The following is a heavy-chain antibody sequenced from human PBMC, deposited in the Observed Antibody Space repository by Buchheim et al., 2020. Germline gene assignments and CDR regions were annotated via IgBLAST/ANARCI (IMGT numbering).Heavy chain of an antibody. J-gene: IGHJ4*02. Sequence: QVQLVESGGGVVQPGRSLRLSCAASGFTFSSYAMYWVRQAPGKGLEWVAVISYDGSNKYYADSVKGRFTISRDNSKNTLYLQMNSLRAEDTAVYYCASGRNYGDYEDFDYWGQGTL. CDR1: GFTFSSYA. CDR2: ISYDGSNK. CDR3: ASGRNYGDYEDFDY. V-gene: IGHV3-30*04. D-gene: IGHD4-17*01.